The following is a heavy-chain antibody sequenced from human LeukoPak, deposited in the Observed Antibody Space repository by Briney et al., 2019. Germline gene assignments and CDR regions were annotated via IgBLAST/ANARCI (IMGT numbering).Heavy chain of an antibody. J-gene: IGHJ4*02. D-gene: IGHD2-2*01. V-gene: IGHV3-30*02. CDR2: IQYDGIVE. CDR1: GFRFSDYG. CDR3: SREMGGYQLLKIFDF. Sequence: GGSLRLSCAASGFRFSDYGVHWVRQAPGKGPEWVAYIQYDGIVEIHADSVKGRFTISRDNSKNTLSLQMNSLRIEDTAVYYCSREMGGYQLLKIFDFWGQGTLVTVSS.